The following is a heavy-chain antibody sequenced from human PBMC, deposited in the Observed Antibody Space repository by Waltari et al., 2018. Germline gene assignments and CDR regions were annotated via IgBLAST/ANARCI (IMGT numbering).Heavy chain of an antibody. CDR1: GYTFMDYF. CDR3: APLPGGSGQTFDY. D-gene: IGHD3-10*01. V-gene: IGHV1-69-2*01. CDR2: IDPEDGET. Sequence: EVELVQSGAEVKKPGATVKISCKASGYTFMDYFMHWVQQAPGKGLEWMGRIDPEDGETVYSEKFQGRVTITADTSTDTAYMEVSSLTSGDTAVYYCAPLPGGSGQTFDYWGQGTLVTVSS. J-gene: IGHJ4*02.